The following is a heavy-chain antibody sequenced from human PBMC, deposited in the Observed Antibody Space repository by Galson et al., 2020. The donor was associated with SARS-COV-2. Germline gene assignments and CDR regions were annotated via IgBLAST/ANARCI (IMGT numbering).Heavy chain of an antibody. J-gene: IGHJ4*01. V-gene: IGHV2-5*02. D-gene: IGHD2-2*01. CDR1: GFSLATSGEG. CDR3: AHRYLGSAYAGPWYFDS. Sequence: SGPTLVKPTQPLTLTCTFSGFSLATSGEGVVWIRQPPGKALEWLALIYGDGERRPSPSLKRRLTITKDTSKNQVVLSLANMDPVDTATYYCAHRYLGSAYAGPWYFDSWGHGFLVTVSS. CDR2: IYGDGER.